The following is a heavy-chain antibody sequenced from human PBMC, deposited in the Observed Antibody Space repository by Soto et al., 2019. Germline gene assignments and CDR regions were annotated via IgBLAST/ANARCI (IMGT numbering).Heavy chain of an antibody. V-gene: IGHV1-69*13. Sequence: SVKFSCKASGGTFSSYAISWVRQAPGQGLEWMGGIIPIFGTANYAQKFQGRVTITADESTSTAYMELSSLRSEDTAVYYCARDQGITYYYDSSGSTPPSYYYGMDVWGQGTTVTV. CDR2: IIPIFGTA. CDR1: GGTFSSYA. D-gene: IGHD3-22*01. CDR3: ARDQGITYYYDSSGSTPPSYYYGMDV. J-gene: IGHJ6*02.